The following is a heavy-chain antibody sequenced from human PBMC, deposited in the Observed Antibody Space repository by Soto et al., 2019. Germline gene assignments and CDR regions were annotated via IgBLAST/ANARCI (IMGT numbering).Heavy chain of an antibody. D-gene: IGHD3-22*01. V-gene: IGHV1-18*01. CDR1: GYTFTNFG. Sequence: ASVKVSCKASGYTFTNFGFSWVRQAPGQGLEWMGWVSAYNGHTNYAQNLQGRVTMTTDTSTTTAYMELRSLRSDDTAVYYCARDQMMGYYDSSGYYYHDYWGQGTLVTVSS. J-gene: IGHJ4*02. CDR2: VSAYNGHT. CDR3: ARDQMMGYYDSSGYYYHDY.